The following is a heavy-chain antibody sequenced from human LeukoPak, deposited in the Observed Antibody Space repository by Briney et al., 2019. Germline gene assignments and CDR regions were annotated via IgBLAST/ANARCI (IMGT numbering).Heavy chain of an antibody. CDR1: GYSFTSYW. D-gene: IGHD3-10*01. CDR3: ARHFYPYGSGSYFDY. Sequence: GESLKISCQGSGYSFTSYWIGWVRQMPGKGLEWMGIIYPGDSDTRYSPSFQGQVTISADKSISTAYLQWSSLKASDTAMYYCARHFYPYGSGSYFDYWGQGTLVTVSS. CDR2: IYPGDSDT. J-gene: IGHJ4*02. V-gene: IGHV5-51*01.